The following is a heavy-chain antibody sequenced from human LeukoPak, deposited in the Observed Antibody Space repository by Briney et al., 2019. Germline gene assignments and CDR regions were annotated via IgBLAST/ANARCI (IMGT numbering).Heavy chain of an antibody. CDR3: AKGAWRTFFDN. CDR1: GLIFRNFV. J-gene: IGHJ4*02. Sequence: GGSLTISCTASGLIFRNFVMTWLRQAPGKGLEWVASIGGSDGTTDYAGSVKDRFTISRDNTRNTLYLQMTFLRVEDMVIYYSAKGAWRTFFDNWGQGVLVTVSS. V-gene: IGHV3-23*01. CDR2: IGGSDGTT. D-gene: IGHD1-1*01.